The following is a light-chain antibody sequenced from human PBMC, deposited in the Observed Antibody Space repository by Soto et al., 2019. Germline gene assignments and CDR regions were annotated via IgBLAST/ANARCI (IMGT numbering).Light chain of an antibody. V-gene: IGLV4-69*01. J-gene: IGLJ3*02. CDR1: SGHISYA. CDR2: LNSDGSH. Sequence: QPVLTQSPSASASLGASVKLTCTLSSGHISYAIAWHQQQPETGPRYLMKLNSDGSHSKGDGIPDRFSGSSSGAERYLTISRLQSEDEADYYCQTWGTGIHWVFGGGTKVTVL. CDR3: QTWGTGIHWV.